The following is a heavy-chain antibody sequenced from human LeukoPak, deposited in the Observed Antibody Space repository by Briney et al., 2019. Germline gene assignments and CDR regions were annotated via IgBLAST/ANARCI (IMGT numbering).Heavy chain of an antibody. CDR2: ISSSSSYI. J-gene: IGHJ4*02. D-gene: IGHD6-13*01. CDR3: AREPEAAAVDY. V-gene: IGHV3-21*01. CDR1: GFTFSSYS. Sequence: GGSLRLSCAASGFTFSSYSMNWVRQAPGKGLEWVSSISSSSSYIYYADSVKGRFTISRDNAKNSLYLQMNSLRAEDTAVYYCAREPEAAAVDYWGQGTLVTVSS.